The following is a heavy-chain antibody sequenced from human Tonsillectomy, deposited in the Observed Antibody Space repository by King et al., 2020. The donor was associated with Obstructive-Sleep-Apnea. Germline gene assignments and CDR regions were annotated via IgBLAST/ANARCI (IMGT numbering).Heavy chain of an antibody. V-gene: IGHV4-39*07. Sequence: LQLQESGPGLVKPSETLSLTCTVYCGSVSSTSYYLGWIRQPPGEGLEWIGSIYYCGGNYSQPSLQSRVTISLDTSKNQFSLKLSSVTAADTAVYYCARPSGREMATIDYWGQGTLVTVSS. D-gene: IGHD5-24*01. J-gene: IGHJ4*02. CDR3: ARPSGREMATIDY. CDR1: CGSVSSTSYY. CDR2: IYYCGGN.